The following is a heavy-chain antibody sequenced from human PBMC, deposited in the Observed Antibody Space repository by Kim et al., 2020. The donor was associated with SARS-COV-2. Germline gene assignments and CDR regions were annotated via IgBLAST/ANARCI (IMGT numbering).Heavy chain of an antibody. J-gene: IGHJ6*02. Sequence: GGSLRLSCAASGFTSSSYEMNWVRQAPGKGLEWVSYISSSGSTIYYADSVKGRFTISRDNAKNSLYLQMNSLRAEDTAVYYCARDRFAAHIAVAGIDYYYYGMDVWGQGTTVTVSS. D-gene: IGHD6-19*01. CDR3: ARDRFAAHIAVAGIDYYYYGMDV. CDR1: GFTSSSYE. V-gene: IGHV3-48*03. CDR2: ISSSGSTI.